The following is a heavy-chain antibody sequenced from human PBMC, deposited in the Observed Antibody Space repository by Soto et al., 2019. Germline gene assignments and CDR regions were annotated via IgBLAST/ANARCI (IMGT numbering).Heavy chain of an antibody. V-gene: IGHV3-23*01. J-gene: IGHJ4*02. CDR2: ISGSGGST. CDR1: GFTFINYA. Sequence: GGSLRLSCAASGFTFINYAMSWVRQAPGKGLEWVSAISGSGGSTYYADSVKGRFTISRDNSKNTLYLQMNSLRAEDTAVYYCAKEGYCITSSCYGGDFDSWGQGTLVTVSS. D-gene: IGHD2-2*01. CDR3: AKEGYCITSSCYGGDFDS.